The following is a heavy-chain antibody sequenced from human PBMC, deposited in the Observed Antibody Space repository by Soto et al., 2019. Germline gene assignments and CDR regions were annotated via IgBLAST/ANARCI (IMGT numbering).Heavy chain of an antibody. D-gene: IGHD6-13*01. J-gene: IGHJ4*02. CDR2: MNPNSGNT. Sequence: QVQLVQSGAEVKKPGASVKVSCKASGYRFINNDISWVRQATGQGLEWMGWMNPNSGNTGYAPKFQGRVTMTRNTSITTAHMELSSLTFEDTAVYYCGRGYSSSWYSLGDWGQGTEVTVSS. V-gene: IGHV1-8*01. CDR1: GYRFINND. CDR3: GRGYSSSWYSLGD.